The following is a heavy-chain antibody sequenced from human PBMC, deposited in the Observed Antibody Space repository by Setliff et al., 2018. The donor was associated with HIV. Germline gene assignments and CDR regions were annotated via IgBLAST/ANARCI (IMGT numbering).Heavy chain of an antibody. CDR2: IYHSGNT. V-gene: IGHV4-38-2*02. CDR3: ARGQGCGGGCHYAFEM. CDR1: GDSISSDFY. D-gene: IGHD2-21*02. Sequence: SETLSLTCTVSGDSISSDFYWGWIRQPPGKGLEWIGSIYHSGNTYYMPSLQNRVTISVDMSKNQFSLNLNSVTAADTAVYYCARGQGCGGGCHYAFEMWGQGTMVTVSS. J-gene: IGHJ3*02.